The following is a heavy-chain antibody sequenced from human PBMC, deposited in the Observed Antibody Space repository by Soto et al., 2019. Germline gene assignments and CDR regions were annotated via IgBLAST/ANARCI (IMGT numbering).Heavy chain of an antibody. CDR1: GLTFRNFA. J-gene: IGHJ4*02. V-gene: IGHV1-58*01. Sequence: VKVSCRASGLTFRNFAVQWVRQARGQRPEWIGWIVFGSGNTNYSQKLQGRATLTRDTSTNTVYTELRRLGIEDTAVYYCAAESMQVVTSDGDYWGQGTRVTVSS. CDR3: AAESMQVVTSDGDY. D-gene: IGHD2-21*02. CDR2: IVFGSGNT.